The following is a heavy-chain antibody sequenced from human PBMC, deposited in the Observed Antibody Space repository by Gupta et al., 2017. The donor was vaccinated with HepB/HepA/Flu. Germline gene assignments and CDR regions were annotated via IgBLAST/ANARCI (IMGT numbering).Heavy chain of an antibody. J-gene: IGHJ3*02. Sequence: HVHLVQSGAEVKDPGASVEFSCKASGYSFITYRIHLVRSAPGQGLEWMGIINPDGGSQIYAQNFQGRVTMTRDTSTNTVYLELSSLRSDETAVYYCARTPGATGYSTSWYAFDIWGQGTMVTVSS. CDR2: INPDGGSQ. V-gene: IGHV1-46*01. CDR3: ARTPGATGYSTSWYAFDI. D-gene: IGHD6-13*01. CDR1: GYSFITYR.